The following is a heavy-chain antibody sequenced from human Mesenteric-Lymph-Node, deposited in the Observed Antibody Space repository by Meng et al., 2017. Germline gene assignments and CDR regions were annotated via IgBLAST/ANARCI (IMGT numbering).Heavy chain of an antibody. CDR3: ARTIGGADIVVVPAAYYFDY. CDR1: GESFSGYF. J-gene: IGHJ4*02. V-gene: IGHV4-34*01. Sequence: QVQLQQWGAGLLKPSETLSLTCAVYGESFSGYFWSWIRQPPGKGLQWIGEINYSGITNYNPSLESRVSLSLDTTKKRFSLKLTSVTAADTAVYYCARTIGGADIVVVPAAYYFDYWGQGTLVTVSS. CDR2: INYSGIT. D-gene: IGHD2-2*01.